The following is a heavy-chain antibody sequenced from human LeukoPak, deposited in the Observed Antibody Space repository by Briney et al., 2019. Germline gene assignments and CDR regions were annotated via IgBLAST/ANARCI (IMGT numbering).Heavy chain of an antibody. V-gene: IGHV4-59*12. D-gene: IGHD1-14*01. CDR2: IYYSGST. Sequence: PSETLSLTCTVSGGSISSYYWSWIRQPPGKGLEWIGYIYYSGSTNYNPSLKSRVTISVDTSKNQFSLKLSSVTAADTAMYYCAFYNRGWYFDYWGQGTLVTVSS. CDR3: AFYNRGWYFDY. J-gene: IGHJ4*02. CDR1: GGSISSYY.